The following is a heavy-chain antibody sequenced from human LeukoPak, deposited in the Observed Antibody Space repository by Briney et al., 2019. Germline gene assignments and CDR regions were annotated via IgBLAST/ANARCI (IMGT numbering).Heavy chain of an antibody. D-gene: IGHD5-18*01. Sequence: ASVKVSCKASGYTFSRYGISWVRQAPGRGLEWMGWISAQSGDTNYAQKLQGRVTMTTDSSTNTAYMQLGSLRSDDTAVYYCARDTGYTFNFLGRSDPLTSWGQGTLVTVSS. CDR3: ARDTGYTFNFLGRSDPLTS. J-gene: IGHJ4*02. CDR2: ISAQSGDT. CDR1: GYTFSRYG. V-gene: IGHV1-18*01.